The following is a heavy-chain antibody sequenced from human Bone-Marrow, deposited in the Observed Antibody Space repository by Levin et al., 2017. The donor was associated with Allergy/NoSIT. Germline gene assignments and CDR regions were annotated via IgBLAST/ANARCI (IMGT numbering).Heavy chain of an antibody. CDR3: ARELDQPKDYYDSRRFWYFDL. CDR2: ISAYSGNT. J-gene: IGHJ2*01. D-gene: IGHD3-22*01. CDR1: GYTFTYYG. V-gene: IGHV1-18*01. Sequence: GASVKVSCKASGYTFTYYGITWVRQAPGQGLEWMGWISAYSGNTDYAQKFQDRVTMTTDTSTSTAYMELRSLRSDDTAVYYCARELDQPKDYYDSRRFWYFDLWGRGTLVSVSS.